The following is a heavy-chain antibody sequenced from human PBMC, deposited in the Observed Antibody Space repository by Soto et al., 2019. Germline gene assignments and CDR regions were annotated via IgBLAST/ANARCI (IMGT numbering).Heavy chain of an antibody. CDR3: VRGGGGGLFDP. J-gene: IGHJ5*02. CDR1: GFPFSSYE. D-gene: IGHD2-15*01. CDR2: ISPGSRYP. V-gene: IGHV3-48*03. Sequence: GGSLRLSCAASGFPFSSYEMNWVRQAPGKGLECISHISPGSRYPAYADSVKGRFTISRDNAKRSLYLQMMSLTAEDTAIYYCVRGGGGGLFDPWGQGTMVTVSS.